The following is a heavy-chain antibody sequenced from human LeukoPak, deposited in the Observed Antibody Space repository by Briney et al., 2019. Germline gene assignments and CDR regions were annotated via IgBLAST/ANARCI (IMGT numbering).Heavy chain of an antibody. J-gene: IGHJ1*01. Sequence: SVKVSCKASGYTFTSYGISWVRQAPGQGLEWMGGIIPIFGTANYAQKFQGRVTITADESTSTAYMELSSLRSEDTAVYYCARGSYPAYHAEYFQHWGQGTLVTVSS. D-gene: IGHD3-16*02. V-gene: IGHV1-69*13. CDR3: ARGSYPAYHAEYFQH. CDR1: GYTFTSYG. CDR2: IIPIFGTA.